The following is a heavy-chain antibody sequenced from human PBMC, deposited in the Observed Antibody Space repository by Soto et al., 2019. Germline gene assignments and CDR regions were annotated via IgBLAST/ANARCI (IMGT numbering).Heavy chain of an antibody. CDR1: GGTFSSYA. Sequence: ASVKVSCKASGGTFSSYAISWVRQAPGQGLEWMGGIIPIFGTANYAQKFQGRVTITADESTSTAYMELSSLRSEDTAVYYCARASIGEAAAGEDYYYYGMDVWGQGTTVTVSS. D-gene: IGHD6-13*01. CDR3: ARASIGEAAAGEDYYYYGMDV. CDR2: IIPIFGTA. J-gene: IGHJ6*02. V-gene: IGHV1-69*13.